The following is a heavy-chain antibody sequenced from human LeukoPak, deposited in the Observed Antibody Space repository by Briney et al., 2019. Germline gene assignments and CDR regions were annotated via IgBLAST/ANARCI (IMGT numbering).Heavy chain of an antibody. V-gene: IGHV4-59*01. CDR1: GGSISSYY. D-gene: IGHD3-3*01. J-gene: IGHJ3*02. CDR3: AIFGVVTVDAFDI. CDR2: IYYSGST. Sequence: PSETLSLTCTVSGGSISSYYWSWIRQPPGKGLEWIGYIYYSGSTNYNPSLKSRVTISVDTSENQFSLKLSSVSAGVTAGDNSAIFGVVTVDAFDISGQGTMGTVSS.